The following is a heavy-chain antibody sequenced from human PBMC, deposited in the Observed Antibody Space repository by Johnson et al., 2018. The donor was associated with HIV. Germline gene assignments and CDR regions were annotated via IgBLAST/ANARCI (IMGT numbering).Heavy chain of an antibody. CDR2: ISYDGSNK. D-gene: IGHD3-10*01. Sequence: QVQLVESGGGVVQPGRSLRLSCAASGFTFSSYAMHWVRQAPGKGLEWVAVISYDGSNKYYADSVKGRFTISRDNSKNTLYLQMNSLGAEDTAVYYCARVLRGMWTYYDIWGQGTMVTVSS. V-gene: IGHV3-30-3*01. CDR1: GFTFSSYA. J-gene: IGHJ3*02. CDR3: ARVLRGMWTYYDI.